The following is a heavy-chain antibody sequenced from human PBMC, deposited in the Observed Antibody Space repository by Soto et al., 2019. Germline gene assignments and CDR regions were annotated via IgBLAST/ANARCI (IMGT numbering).Heavy chain of an antibody. V-gene: IGHV4-30-2*02. CDR3: ASALYCSGGSCSFDP. D-gene: IGHD2-15*01. CDR2: IYHSGST. Sequence: PSETLSLTCAVSGGSISSGGYSWSWIRQPPGKGLEWIGYIYHSGSTYYNPSLKSRVTISVDRSKNQFSLKLTSVTAADTAVYYCASALYCSGGSCSFDPWGQGTLVTVS. CDR1: GGSISSGGYS. J-gene: IGHJ5*02.